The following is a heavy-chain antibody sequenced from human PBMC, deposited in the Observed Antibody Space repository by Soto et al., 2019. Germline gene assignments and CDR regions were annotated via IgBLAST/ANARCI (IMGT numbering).Heavy chain of an antibody. CDR3: ARAALYDFWSGYYSLDDY. V-gene: IGHV3-33*01. D-gene: IGHD3-3*01. J-gene: IGHJ4*02. Sequence: GSLRLSCAASGFTFSSYGMHWVRQAPGKGLEWVAVIWYYGSNKYYADSVKGRFTISRDNSKNTLYLQMNSLRAEDTAVYYCARAALYDFWSGYYSLDDYWGQGTLVTVSS. CDR1: GFTFSSYG. CDR2: IWYYGSNK.